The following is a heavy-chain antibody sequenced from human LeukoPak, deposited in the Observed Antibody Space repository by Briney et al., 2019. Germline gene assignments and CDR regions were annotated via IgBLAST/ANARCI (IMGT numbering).Heavy chain of an antibody. V-gene: IGHV3-15*01. Sequence: GGSLRLSCAACGITLSNAWMTWIRQTPGRGLEGVGRIKCRSDGGTTDFPAPVKGRFTISRDDSKNTRYLQANSLKTEDTAVYYWTTRGGSFSIFDYWGQGTLVTVSS. CDR2: IKCRSDGGTT. CDR3: TTRGGSFSIFDY. CDR1: GITLSNAW. D-gene: IGHD1-26*01. J-gene: IGHJ4*02.